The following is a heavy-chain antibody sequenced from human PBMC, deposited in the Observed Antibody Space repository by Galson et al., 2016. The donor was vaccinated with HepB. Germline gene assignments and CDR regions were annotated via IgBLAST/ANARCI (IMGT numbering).Heavy chain of an antibody. CDR1: GASITSSSFY. V-gene: IGHV4-39*01. CDR2: IYYTGSA. Sequence: ETLSLTCTASGASITSSSFYWVWIRQPPGKGLEWIGTIYYTGSAYYNQSLKSRVTISVDTSKNQFSLRLNSVTAADTAVYYCARRSGNLVALDYWGQGTLVTVSS. D-gene: IGHD3-10*01. J-gene: IGHJ4*02. CDR3: ARRSGNLVALDY.